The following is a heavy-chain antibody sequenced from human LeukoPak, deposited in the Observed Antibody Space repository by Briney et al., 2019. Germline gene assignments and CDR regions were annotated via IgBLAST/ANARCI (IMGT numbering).Heavy chain of an antibody. CDR3: ARERVAAAGRVIDY. Sequence: GGSLRLSCEASGFTFSSYGMHWVRQAPGKGLEWVAVIWYDGSNKYYADSVKGRFTISRDNSKNTLYLQMNSLRAEDTAVYYCARERVAAAGRVIDYWGQGTLVTVSS. J-gene: IGHJ4*02. CDR1: GFTFSSYG. D-gene: IGHD6-13*01. V-gene: IGHV3-33*01. CDR2: IWYDGSNK.